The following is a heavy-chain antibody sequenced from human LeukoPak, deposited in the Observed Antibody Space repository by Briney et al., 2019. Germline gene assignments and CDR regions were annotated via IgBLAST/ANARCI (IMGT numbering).Heavy chain of an antibody. Sequence: VASVKVSCKASGGTFSSYAISWVRQAPGQGLEWMGGIIPIFGTANYAQKFQGRVTITADESTSTAYMELSSLRSEDTAVYYCAVESGSYSSAFDIWGQGTMVTVSS. CDR3: AVESGSYSSAFDI. CDR2: IIPIFGTA. D-gene: IGHD1-26*01. J-gene: IGHJ3*02. CDR1: GGTFSSYA. V-gene: IGHV1-69*13.